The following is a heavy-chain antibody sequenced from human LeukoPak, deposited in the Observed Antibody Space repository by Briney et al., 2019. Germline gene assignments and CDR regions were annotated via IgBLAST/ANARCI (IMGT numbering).Heavy chain of an antibody. D-gene: IGHD3-22*01. Sequence: QPGGSLRLSCAASGFTFSSYAMSWVRQAPGKGLEWVSTISGGGVTTYYADSVKGRLTISRDNSKNTLYLQMNSLRAEDTAVYYCARGFDHSSGYGFDYWGQGTLVTVSS. CDR1: GFTFSSYA. V-gene: IGHV3-23*01. J-gene: IGHJ4*02. CDR3: ARGFDHSSGYGFDY. CDR2: ISGGGVTT.